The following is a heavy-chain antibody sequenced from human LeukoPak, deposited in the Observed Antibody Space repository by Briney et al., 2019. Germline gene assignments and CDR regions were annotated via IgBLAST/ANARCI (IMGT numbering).Heavy chain of an antibody. V-gene: IGHV1-8*01. D-gene: IGHD6-19*01. CDR1: GYTFTSYD. CDR3: ARDKGYSSGSNQFDP. CDR2: MNPNRGNT. Sequence: ASVKVSCKASGYTFTSYDINWVRQATGQGLEWMGWMNPNRGNTGYAQKFQGRVTMTRNTSISTAYMELSSLRSEDTAVYYCARDKGYSSGSNQFDPWGQGTLVTVSS. J-gene: IGHJ5*02.